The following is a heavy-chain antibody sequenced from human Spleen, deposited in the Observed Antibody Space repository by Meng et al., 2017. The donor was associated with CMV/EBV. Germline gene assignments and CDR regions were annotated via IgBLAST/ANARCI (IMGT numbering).Heavy chain of an antibody. J-gene: IGHJ5*02. D-gene: IGHD4-11*01. CDR3: ARSLERAGDYSNYGFDP. CDR2: ILPMLGSA. Sequence: GTCSTRTFSWVRQAPGQGLEWMGGILPMLGSAIYSQKFQGRVTITTDDSTNTVYMDMTNLTSQDTAVYYCARSLERAGDYSNYGFDPWGHGTLVTRLL. V-gene: IGHV1-69*16. CDR1: GTCSTRT.